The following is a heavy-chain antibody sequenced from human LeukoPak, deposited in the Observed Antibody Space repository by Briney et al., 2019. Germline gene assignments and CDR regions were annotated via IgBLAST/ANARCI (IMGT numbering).Heavy chain of an antibody. CDR1: GFTFSDYY. D-gene: IGHD6-13*01. J-gene: IGHJ3*02. Sequence: GGSLRLSCAASGFTFSDYYMSWLRQAPGKGLEWVSYISSSSSYTNYADSVKGRFTISRDNTKNSLYLQMNSLRVEDTAVYYCARGYSSPSDAFDIWGQGTMVTVSS. CDR2: ISSSSSYT. V-gene: IGHV3-11*05. CDR3: ARGYSSPSDAFDI.